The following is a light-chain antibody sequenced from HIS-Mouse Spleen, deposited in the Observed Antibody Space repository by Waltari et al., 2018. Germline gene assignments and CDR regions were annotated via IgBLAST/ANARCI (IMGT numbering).Light chain of an antibody. CDR1: SSDAGGYNY. CDR2: DVS. CDR3: CSYAGSYTGV. Sequence: QSALTQPRPVSGSPGQSVTLSCTGTSSDAGGYNYVSWYQQHPGKAPKLMIYDVSKRPSGVPDRFSGSKSGNTASLTISGLQAEDEADYYCCSYAGSYTGVFGTGTKVTVL. V-gene: IGLV2-11*01. J-gene: IGLJ1*01.